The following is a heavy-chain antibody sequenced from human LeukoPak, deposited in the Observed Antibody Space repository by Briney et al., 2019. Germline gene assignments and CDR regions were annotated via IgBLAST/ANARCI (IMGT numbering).Heavy chain of an antibody. J-gene: IGHJ4*02. Sequence: KASETLSLTCAVYGGSFSGYYWSWIRQPPGKGLEWIGEINHSGSTNYNPSLKSRVTISVDTSKNQFSLKLSSVTAADTAVYYCARACPNYVWGSYRYIWGVFDYWGQGTLVTVSS. CDR1: GGSFSGYY. V-gene: IGHV4-34*01. D-gene: IGHD3-16*02. CDR3: ARACPNYVWGSYRYIWGVFDY. CDR2: INHSGST.